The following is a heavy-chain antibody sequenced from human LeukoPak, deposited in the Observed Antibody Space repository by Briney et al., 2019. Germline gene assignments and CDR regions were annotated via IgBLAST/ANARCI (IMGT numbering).Heavy chain of an antibody. CDR2: IYYSGST. J-gene: IGHJ3*02. V-gene: IGHV4-39*07. CDR1: GGSISSSSYY. CDR3: ARVVRRYCSGGSCYRGHAFDI. Sequence: RPSETLSLTCTVSGGSISSSSYYWGWIRQPPGKGLEWIGSIYYSGSTYYNPSLKSRVTISVDTSKNQFSLKLSSVTAADTAVYYCARVVRRYCSGGSCYRGHAFDIWGQGTMVTVSS. D-gene: IGHD2-15*01.